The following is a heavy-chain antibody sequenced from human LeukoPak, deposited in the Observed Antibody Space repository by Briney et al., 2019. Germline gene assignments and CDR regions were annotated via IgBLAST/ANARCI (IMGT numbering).Heavy chain of an antibody. V-gene: IGHV1-2*04. J-gene: IGHJ6*02. CDR2: INPNSGGT. Sequence: ASVKVSCKASGYTFTGYYMHWVRQAPGQGLEWMGWINPNSGGTNYAQKFQGWVTMTRDTSISTAYMELSRLRSDDTAVYYCAKVKSIDYGDYGDFYYYYGMDVWGQGTTVTVSS. CDR1: GYTFTGYY. D-gene: IGHD4-17*01. CDR3: AKVKSIDYGDYGDFYYYYGMDV.